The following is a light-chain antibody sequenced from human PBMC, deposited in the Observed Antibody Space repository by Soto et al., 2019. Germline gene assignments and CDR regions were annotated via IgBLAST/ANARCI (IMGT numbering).Light chain of an antibody. CDR1: QTISSW. V-gene: IGKV1-5*01. J-gene: IGKJ1*01. Sequence: IRMPQSHSTLSGAVGDRVTITCRASQTISSWLAWYQQKPGKAPKLLIYAATTLQSGVPSRFSGSGSGTDFTLTISCLQPEDFATYYCPQYNVYSCTFGRGTKVDVK. CDR2: AAT. CDR3: PQYNVYSCT.